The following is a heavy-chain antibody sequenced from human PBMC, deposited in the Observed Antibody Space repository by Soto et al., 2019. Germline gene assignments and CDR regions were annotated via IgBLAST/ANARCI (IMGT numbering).Heavy chain of an antibody. V-gene: IGHV6-1*01. D-gene: IGHD1-20*01. CDR3: ARDPGITGTTYYYYYGMDV. J-gene: IGHJ6*02. CDR2: TYYRSKWYT. CDR1: GDSVASNSAA. Sequence: SQTLSLTCAISGDSVASNSAAWNWIRQSPSRGLEWLGRTYYRSKWYTDYAESVKSRITINPDTSKNQFSLQLNSVTPEDTAVYYCARDPGITGTTYYYYYGMDVWGQGTTVTVSS.